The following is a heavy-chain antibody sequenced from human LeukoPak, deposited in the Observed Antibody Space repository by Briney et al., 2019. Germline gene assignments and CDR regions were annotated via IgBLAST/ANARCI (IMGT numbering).Heavy chain of an antibody. Sequence: ASVKVSCKASGYTFTGYYMHWVRQAPGQGLEWMGWINPNSGGTNYAQKFQGRVTMTRDTSISTAYMELSRLRSDDTAVYYCARDFAAADPGCAFDIWGQGTMVTVSS. CDR1: GYTFTGYY. V-gene: IGHV1-2*02. CDR2: INPNSGGT. D-gene: IGHD6-13*01. J-gene: IGHJ3*02. CDR3: ARDFAAADPGCAFDI.